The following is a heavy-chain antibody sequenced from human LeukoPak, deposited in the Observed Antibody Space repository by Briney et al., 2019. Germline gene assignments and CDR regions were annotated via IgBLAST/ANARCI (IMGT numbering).Heavy chain of an antibody. D-gene: IGHD3-9*01. V-gene: IGHV3-48*01. CDR3: ARDLDWGPDY. Sequence: QPGGSLRLSCAASGFTLSSYSMNWVRQAPGKGLEWVSYISSDSSTIYYTDSVKGRFTISRDNARKSLFLQMNSLRAEDTAVYYCARDLDWGPDYWGQGTLVTVSS. J-gene: IGHJ4*02. CDR1: GFTLSSYS. CDR2: ISSDSSTI.